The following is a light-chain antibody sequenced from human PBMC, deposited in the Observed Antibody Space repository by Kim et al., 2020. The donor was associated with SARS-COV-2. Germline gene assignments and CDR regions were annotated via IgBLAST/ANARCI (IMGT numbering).Light chain of an antibody. V-gene: IGLV7-46*01. Sequence: PGATVTLTCGSSTGAVTSGPHPYWFQQKPGQAPRTLIYDTRNKHSWTPARLSGSLLGGKAALTLSGALPEDEAEYYCLLYYNGHRVFGGGTQLTVL. J-gene: IGLJ2*01. CDR2: DTR. CDR3: LLYYNGHRV. CDR1: TGAVTSGPH.